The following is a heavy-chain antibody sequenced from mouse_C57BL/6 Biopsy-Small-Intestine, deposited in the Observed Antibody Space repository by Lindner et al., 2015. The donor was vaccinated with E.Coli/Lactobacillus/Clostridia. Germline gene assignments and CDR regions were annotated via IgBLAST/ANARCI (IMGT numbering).Heavy chain of an antibody. CDR1: GYSFTGYY. V-gene: IGHV1-42*01. Sequence: VQLQESGPELVKPGASVKISCKASGYSFTGYYMNWVKQSPEKSLEWIGEINPSTGGTTYNQKFKAKATLTVDKSSSTAYMQLKSLTSEDSAVYYCARRPGDYFDYWGQGTTLTVSP. CDR2: INPSTGGT. J-gene: IGHJ2*01. CDR3: ARRPGDYFDY.